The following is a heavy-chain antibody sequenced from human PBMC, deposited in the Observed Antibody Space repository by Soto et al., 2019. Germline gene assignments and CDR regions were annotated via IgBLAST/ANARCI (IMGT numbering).Heavy chain of an antibody. CDR3: ARASSDYYDSSGPNYFDY. CDR1: GGSISSYY. V-gene: IGHV4-59*01. D-gene: IGHD3-22*01. Sequence: PSETLSLTCTVSGGSISSYYWSWIRQPPGKGLEWIGYIYYSGSTNYNPALKSRVTISVDTSKNQFSLKLSSVTAADTAVYYCARASSDYYDSSGPNYFDYWGQGTRVTVSS. CDR2: IYYSGST. J-gene: IGHJ4*02.